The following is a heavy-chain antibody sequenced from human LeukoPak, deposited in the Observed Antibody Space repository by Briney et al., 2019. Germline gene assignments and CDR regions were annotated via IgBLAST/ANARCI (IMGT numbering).Heavy chain of an antibody. V-gene: IGHV3-48*03. CDR1: GFTFSSYE. CDR2: ISSSGSTI. J-gene: IGHJ4*02. D-gene: IGHD4-23*01. CDR3: AREGPYGGNDAAVGY. Sequence: GGSLRLSCAASGFTFSSYEMNWVRQAPGKGLEWVSYISSSGSTIYYADSVKGRFTISRDNAKNSLYLQMNSLRAEDTAVYYCAREGPYGGNDAAVGYWGQGTLVTVSS.